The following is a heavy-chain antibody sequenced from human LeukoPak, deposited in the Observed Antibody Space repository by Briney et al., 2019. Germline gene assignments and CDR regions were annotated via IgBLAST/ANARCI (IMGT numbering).Heavy chain of an antibody. Sequence: GGSLRLSCAASGFTFSSYTMHWIRQAPGKGLEWVSAISGSGGSTYYADSVKGRFTISRDNSKNTLYLQMNSLRAEDTAVYYCGGSSGYYLNHEYYFDYWGQGTLVTVSS. J-gene: IGHJ4*02. D-gene: IGHD3-22*01. CDR2: ISGSGGST. CDR1: GFTFSSYT. V-gene: IGHV3-23*01. CDR3: GGSSGYYLNHEYYFDY.